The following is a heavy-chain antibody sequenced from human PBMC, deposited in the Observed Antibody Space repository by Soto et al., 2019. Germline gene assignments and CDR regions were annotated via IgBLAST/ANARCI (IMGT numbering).Heavy chain of an antibody. CDR2: TYYSGST. Sequence: QVQLQESGPRLVKPSETLSLTCTVSGGSMIAYYWNWMRQPPGKGLHWIGYTYYSGSTTYNPSLRSRVTISVDSSKTQFSLKLDSVTPADTGVYYCARVRGTAGKRYFDYWGPGTLVTVSS. J-gene: IGHJ4*02. D-gene: IGHD6-13*01. V-gene: IGHV4-59*01. CDR3: ARVRGTAGKRYFDY. CDR1: GGSMIAYY.